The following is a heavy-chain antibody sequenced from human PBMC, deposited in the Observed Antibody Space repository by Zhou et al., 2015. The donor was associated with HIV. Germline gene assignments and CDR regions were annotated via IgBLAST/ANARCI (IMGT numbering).Heavy chain of an antibody. CDR3: ARAGLQYWYFDL. CDR2: IIPIFGTA. Sequence: QMQLVQSGAEVKKPGSSVKVSCKASGGTFSSFGISWVRQAPGQGLEWMGGIIPIFGTATYAQKFQGRVSITADKSSSTAYMELSSLRSEDTAVYYCARAGLQYWYFDLWGRGTLVTVSS. CDR1: GGTFSSFG. D-gene: IGHD5-18*01. V-gene: IGHV1-69*06. J-gene: IGHJ2*01.